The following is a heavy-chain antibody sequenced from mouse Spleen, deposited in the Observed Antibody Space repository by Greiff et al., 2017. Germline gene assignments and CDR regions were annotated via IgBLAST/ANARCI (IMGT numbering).Heavy chain of an antibody. CDR2: IDPSDSYT. J-gene: IGHJ2*01. CDR3: ARYDGNYYFDY. CDR1: GYTFTSYW. D-gene: IGHD2-3*01. V-gene: IGHV1-59*01. Sequence: VQLQQPGAELVRPGTSVKLSCKASGYTFTSYWMHWVKQRPGQGLEWIGVIDPSDSYTNYNQKFKGKATLTVDTSSSTAYMQLSSLTSEDSAVYYCARYDGNYYFDYWGQGTTLTVSS.